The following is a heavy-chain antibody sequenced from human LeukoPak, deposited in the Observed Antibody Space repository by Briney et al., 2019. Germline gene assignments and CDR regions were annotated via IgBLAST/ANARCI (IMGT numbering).Heavy chain of an antibody. CDR1: GYTFRNYW. Sequence: GGSLRLSCAASGYTFRNYWMHWVRQAPGKGLVWVSRINSDGSSTSYADSVKGRFTISRDNAKNTPYLQMNSLRAEDTAVYYCATIVATILSWGQGTLVTVSS. J-gene: IGHJ4*02. V-gene: IGHV3-74*01. D-gene: IGHD5-12*01. CDR3: ATIVATILS. CDR2: INSDGSST.